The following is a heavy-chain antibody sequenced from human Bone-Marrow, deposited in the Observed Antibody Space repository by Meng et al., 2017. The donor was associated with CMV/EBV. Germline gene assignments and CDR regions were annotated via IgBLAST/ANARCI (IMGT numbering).Heavy chain of an antibody. D-gene: IGHD3-3*01. V-gene: IGHV3-11*04. J-gene: IGHJ4*02. CDR1: GFTFSDYY. CDR3: ARAYAPFGVVITPGY. CDR2: ISSSGSTI. Sequence: GESLKISCAASGFTFSDYYMSWIRQAPGKGLEWVSYISSSGSTIYYADTVKGRFTISRDNSKNTLYLQMNSLRAEDTAVYYCARAYAPFGVVITPGYWGQGTLVTVSS.